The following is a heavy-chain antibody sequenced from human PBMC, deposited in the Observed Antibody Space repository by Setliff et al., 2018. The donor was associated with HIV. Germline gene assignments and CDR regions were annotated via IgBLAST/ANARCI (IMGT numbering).Heavy chain of an antibody. J-gene: IGHJ4*02. Sequence: SETLSLTCPVSGGSISSSSYYWGWIRQPPGKGLEWIGTIYYTGSTYYNPSLKSRVTISVDTSKNQFSLKLSSVTAADTAVYYCAKEARGIPTTGTGYWGQGALVTVSS. CDR2: IYYTGST. CDR3: AKEARGIPTTGTGY. D-gene: IGHD6-13*01. CDR1: GGSISSSSYY. V-gene: IGHV4-39*02.